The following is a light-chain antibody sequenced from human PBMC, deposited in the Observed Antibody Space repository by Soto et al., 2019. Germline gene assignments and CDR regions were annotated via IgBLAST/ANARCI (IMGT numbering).Light chain of an antibody. CDR2: GAS. V-gene: IGKV3-20*01. CDR3: QQYRSSGT. J-gene: IGKJ1*01. CDR1: QSVSGY. Sequence: IVLTQSPATLSLSPGERATLSCRASQSVSGYLAWYQQKPGQAPSLLIYGASSRATGIPDRFSGSGSGTHFTLTIRRLEPADFAVYYCQQYRSSGTFGQGTKVDIK.